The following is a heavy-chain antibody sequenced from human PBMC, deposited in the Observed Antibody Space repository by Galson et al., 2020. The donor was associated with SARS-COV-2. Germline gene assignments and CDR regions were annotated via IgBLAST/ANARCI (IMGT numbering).Heavy chain of an antibody. CDR1: GFTFSSYD. D-gene: IGHD2-2*01. J-gene: IGHJ6*03. Sequence: GGSLRLSCAASGFTFSSYDMHWVRQATGKGLEWVSAIGTAGDPYYPGSVKGRFTISRENAKNSLYLQMNSLRAGDTAVYYCARGYGSSTSCRIIYYMDVWGKGTTVTVSS. CDR3: ARGYGSSTSCRIIYYMDV. CDR2: IGTAGDP. V-gene: IGHV3-13*05.